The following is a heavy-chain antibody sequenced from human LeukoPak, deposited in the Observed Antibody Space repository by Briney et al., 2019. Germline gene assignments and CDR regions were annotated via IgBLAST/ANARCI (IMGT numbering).Heavy chain of an antibody. CDR1: GFTFSNYW. J-gene: IGHJ3*01. D-gene: IGHD4-17*01. Sequence: PGGSLRLSCAASGFTFSNYWMTWVRQAPGKGLEWVAHINQDGSKEYYMDSVKARFTISRDNAKNSLSLQMNSLRAEDTATYYCGQDPNGNYIGAFDFWGRGTMVTVSS. CDR2: INQDGSKE. CDR3: GQDPNGNYIGAFDF. V-gene: IGHV3-7*03.